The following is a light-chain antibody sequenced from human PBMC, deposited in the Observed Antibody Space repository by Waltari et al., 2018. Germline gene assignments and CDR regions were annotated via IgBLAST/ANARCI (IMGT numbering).Light chain of an antibody. J-gene: IGKJ4*01. CDR2: DAS. CDR3: QQRSNWPLST. Sequence: EIVLTQSPATLSLSPGERATLSCRASQSVSSYLAWYQQKPGQAPGLLIYDASNRATGIPARFSCSGSGTDFTLTISSLEPEDFAVYYCQQRSNWPLSTFGGGTKVEIK. V-gene: IGKV3-11*01. CDR1: QSVSSY.